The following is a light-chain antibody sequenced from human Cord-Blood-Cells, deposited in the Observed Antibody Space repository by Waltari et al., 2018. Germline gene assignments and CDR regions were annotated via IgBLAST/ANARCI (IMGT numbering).Light chain of an antibody. Sequence: SYELTQPPSVSVSPGQTASITCSGAKLGDKYACWYQQKPGQSPVLVIYQYSKRPSGLPERFSGSNSGNTATLTISGTQAMDEADYYCQAWDSSTVFGTGTKVTVL. CDR1: KLGDKY. CDR2: QYS. J-gene: IGLJ1*01. V-gene: IGLV3-1*01. CDR3: QAWDSSTV.